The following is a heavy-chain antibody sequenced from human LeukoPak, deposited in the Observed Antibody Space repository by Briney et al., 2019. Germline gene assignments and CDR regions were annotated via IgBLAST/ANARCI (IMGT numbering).Heavy chain of an antibody. J-gene: IGHJ5*02. D-gene: IGHD2-8*01. Sequence: ASVKVSCKTPGTRDDINWVRQAPGQGLEWVGWMNPNDDTGYAQKFQGRVTFTGNPFLRTVYMELRSLTSEDTAVYYCAKYEKRGFDPWGQGTLVTVSS. V-gene: IGHV1-8*01. CDR1: GTRDD. CDR2: MNPNDDT. CDR3: AKYEKRGFDP.